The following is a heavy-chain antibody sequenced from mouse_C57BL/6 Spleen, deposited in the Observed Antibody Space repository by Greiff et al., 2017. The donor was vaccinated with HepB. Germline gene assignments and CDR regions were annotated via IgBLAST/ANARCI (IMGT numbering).Heavy chain of an antibody. Sequence: QVQLQQPGAELVKPGASVKMSCKASGYTFTSYWITWVKQRPGQGLEWIGDIYPGSGSTNYNEKFKSKATLTVDTSSSTAYMQLSSLTSEDSAVYNCARYDYDGGGWFAYWGQGTLVTVSA. V-gene: IGHV1-55*01. CDR3: ARYDYDGGGWFAY. CDR2: IYPGSGST. D-gene: IGHD2-4*01. CDR1: GYTFTSYW. J-gene: IGHJ3*01.